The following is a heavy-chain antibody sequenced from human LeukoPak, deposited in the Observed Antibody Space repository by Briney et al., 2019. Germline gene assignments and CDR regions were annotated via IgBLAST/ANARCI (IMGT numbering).Heavy chain of an antibody. J-gene: IGHJ4*02. Sequence: GASVKVSCKASGGTFSSYAISWVRQAPGQGLEWMGRLIPILGIANYAQKFQGRVTITADKSTSTAYMELSSLRSEDTAVYYCARAPPLMPDYYDSCGYFDHWGQGTLVTVSS. CDR2: LIPILGIA. V-gene: IGHV1-69*04. CDR1: GGTFSSYA. CDR3: ARAPPLMPDYYDSCGYFDH. D-gene: IGHD3-22*01.